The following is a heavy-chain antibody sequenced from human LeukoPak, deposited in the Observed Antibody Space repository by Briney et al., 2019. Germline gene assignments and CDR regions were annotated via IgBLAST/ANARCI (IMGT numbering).Heavy chain of an antibody. D-gene: IGHD1-26*01. CDR1: GFTFSSYA. Sequence: GGSLRLSCAASGFTFSSYAMHWVRQAPGKGLEWVAVMSYDGSNKYYADSVKGRFTISRDNSKNTLYLQMNSLRAEDTAVYYCAHFKGGSFDFWGQGTMVTVSS. CDR2: MSYDGSNK. CDR3: AHFKGGSFDF. V-gene: IGHV3-30-3*01. J-gene: IGHJ3*01.